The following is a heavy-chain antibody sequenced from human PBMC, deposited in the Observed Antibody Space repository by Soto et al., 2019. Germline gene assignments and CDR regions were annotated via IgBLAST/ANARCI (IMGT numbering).Heavy chain of an antibody. CDR2: ISAGNTYI. CDR3: ARETGRDSRNSDY. CDR1: GFPFWSYA. D-gene: IGHD3-10*01. J-gene: IGHJ4*02. V-gene: IGHV3-21*01. Sequence: PGGSLRLSCVASGFPFWSYAMAWVRQTPGKGLEWVSSISAGNTYIDYADSVKGRFTISRDNTKNSLFLQMNSLRAEDKGLYYCARETGRDSRNSDYWGRGT.